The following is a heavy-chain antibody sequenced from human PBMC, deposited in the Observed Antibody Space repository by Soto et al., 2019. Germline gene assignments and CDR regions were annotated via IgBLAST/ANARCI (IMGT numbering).Heavy chain of an antibody. CDR3: AQLGLMTFSHKHYFNH. CDR1: GFSFDNYG. V-gene: IGHV3-23*01. CDR2: IKSDGTST. J-gene: IGHJ4*02. D-gene: IGHD3-16*01. Sequence: EVQLLESGGDLVQPGGSLRLSCVASGFSFDNYGMSWVRQAPGEGLEWISAIKSDGTSTYYAVSVEDRFTISRDNSKNTLYLQLNSLRAEDTAVYYCAQLGLMTFSHKHYFNHWGRGTLVTVSS.